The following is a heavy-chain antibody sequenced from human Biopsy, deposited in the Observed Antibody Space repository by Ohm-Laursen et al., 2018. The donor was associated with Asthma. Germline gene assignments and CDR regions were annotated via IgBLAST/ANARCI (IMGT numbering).Heavy chain of an antibody. D-gene: IGHD5-12*01. J-gene: IGHJ4*01. V-gene: IGHV3-30*18. Sequence: SSLRLSCTASGFMFRSFGMHWVRQAPGKGLEWVAVISYDGNHKFYEDSVKGRLTISRDNSKNTLYLQMNSLRTEDTAVYYCAKRRGDSGHDNDYWGHGILVIVSA. CDR3: AKRRGDSGHDNDY. CDR1: GFMFRSFG. CDR2: ISYDGNHK.